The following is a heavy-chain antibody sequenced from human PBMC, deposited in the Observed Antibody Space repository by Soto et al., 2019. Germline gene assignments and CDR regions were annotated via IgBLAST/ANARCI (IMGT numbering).Heavy chain of an antibody. CDR3: ARDSSGCDY. V-gene: IGHV1-69*13. CDR2: IIPIFGTA. Sequence: GASVKVSCKASGGTLSSYAISWVRQAPGQVLEWMGGIIPIFGTANYAQKFEGRVTITAXXXXSXXXMVLXXLRXDDTAVYYCARDSSGCDYWGQGTLVTVSS. D-gene: IGHD3-22*01. J-gene: IGHJ4*02. CDR1: GGTLSSYA.